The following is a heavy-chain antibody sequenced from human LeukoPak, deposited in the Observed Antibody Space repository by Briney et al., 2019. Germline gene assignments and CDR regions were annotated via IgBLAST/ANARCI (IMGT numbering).Heavy chain of an antibody. Sequence: GGSLRLSCAATGFTFSDYYMSWIRQAPGKGLEWVSYISSSGSTIYYADSVKGRFTISRDNAKNSLYLQMNSLRAEDTAVYYCARAQYSGSHSPFDYWGQGTLVTVSS. CDR3: ARAQYSGSHSPFDY. CDR2: ISSSGSTI. D-gene: IGHD1-26*01. CDR1: GFTFSDYY. V-gene: IGHV3-11*04. J-gene: IGHJ4*02.